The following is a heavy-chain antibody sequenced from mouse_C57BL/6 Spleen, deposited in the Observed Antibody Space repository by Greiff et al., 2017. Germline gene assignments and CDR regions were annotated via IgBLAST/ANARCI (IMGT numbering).Heavy chain of an antibody. V-gene: IGHV1-15*01. CDR3: TRSSSSYCFDY. Sequence: QVQLQQSGAELVRPGASVTLSCKASGYTFTDYEMHWVKQTPVHGLEWIGAIDPETGGTAYNQKFKGKAILTADKSSSTAYMELRSLTSEDSAVYYCTRSSSSYCFDYWGQGTTLTVSS. CDR1: GYTFTDYE. D-gene: IGHD1-1*01. J-gene: IGHJ2*01. CDR2: IDPETGGT.